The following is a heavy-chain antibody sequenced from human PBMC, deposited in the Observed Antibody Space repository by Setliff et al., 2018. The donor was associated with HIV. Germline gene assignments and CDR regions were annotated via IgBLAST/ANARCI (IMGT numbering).Heavy chain of an antibody. CDR1: GDSIGTYS. CDR3: ARVQVSGTYPIDY. J-gene: IGHJ4*02. D-gene: IGHD3-10*01. Sequence: SETLSLSCAVSGDSIGTYSWHWLRQPPGKGLEWIGYIYGSGSTGYNPSLTSRVTMSTDTPNNRFALKLTSVTAADTAVYYCARVQVSGTYPIDYWGQGTLVTVSS. V-gene: IGHV4-4*09. CDR2: IYGSGST.